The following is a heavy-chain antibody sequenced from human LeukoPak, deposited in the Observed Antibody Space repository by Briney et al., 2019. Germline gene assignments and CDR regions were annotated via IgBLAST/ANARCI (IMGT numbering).Heavy chain of an antibody. CDR3: AAALRSGWYSRFDP. CDR2: IYYSGST. D-gene: IGHD6-19*01. V-gene: IGHV4-39*02. J-gene: IGHJ5*02. Sequence: SETLSLTCTVSGVSISNSSYYWGWIRQPPGKGLEWIGSIYYSGSTFYNPSLKSRLTISVATSKNAFSLKLTSVTAADMAIYFCAAALRSGWYSRFDPWGQGTLVTVSS. CDR1: GVSISNSSYY.